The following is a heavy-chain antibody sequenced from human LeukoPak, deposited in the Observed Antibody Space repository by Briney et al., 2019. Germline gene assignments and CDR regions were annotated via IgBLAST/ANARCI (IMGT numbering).Heavy chain of an antibody. CDR2: INPNNGGT. Sequence: GAPVKVSCKASGYTFTGYYMHWVRQAPGQGLEWMGWINPNNGGTNYAQKFQGRVTMTRDTSISTVYMEMSGLTSDDTAVYYCARGRGTTSSNFDYWGQGNLVSVSS. V-gene: IGHV1-2*02. CDR1: GYTFTGYY. CDR3: ARGRGTTSSNFDY. D-gene: IGHD2-2*01. J-gene: IGHJ4*02.